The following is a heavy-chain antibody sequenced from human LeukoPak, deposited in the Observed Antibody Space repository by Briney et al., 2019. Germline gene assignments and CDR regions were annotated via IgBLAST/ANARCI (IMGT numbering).Heavy chain of an antibody. J-gene: IGHJ6*02. Sequence: GASVKVSCKAAGYTFSSYAMNWVRQAPGQVLEWMGGIIPIFGTANYAQKFQGRVTITADESTSTAYMELSSLRSQDTAVYYCAREGKYSSSSSFNYYYYGMDVWGQGTTVTVSS. CDR3: AREGKYSSSSSFNYYYYGMDV. CDR2: IIPIFGTA. CDR1: GYTFSSYA. D-gene: IGHD6-6*01. V-gene: IGHV1-69*13.